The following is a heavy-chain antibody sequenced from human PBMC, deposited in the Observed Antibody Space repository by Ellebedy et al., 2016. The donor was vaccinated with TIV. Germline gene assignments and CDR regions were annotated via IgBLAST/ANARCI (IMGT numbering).Heavy chain of an antibody. D-gene: IGHD5-24*01. Sequence: AASVKVSCKVSGYTLTELSMHWVRQAPGKGLEWMGGFDPEDGETIYAQKFQGRVTMTEDTSTDTAYMELSSLRSEDTAVYYCATPGYNRYYFDYWGQGTLVTVSS. J-gene: IGHJ4*02. CDR3: ATPGYNRYYFDY. V-gene: IGHV1-24*01. CDR2: FDPEDGET. CDR1: GYTLTELS.